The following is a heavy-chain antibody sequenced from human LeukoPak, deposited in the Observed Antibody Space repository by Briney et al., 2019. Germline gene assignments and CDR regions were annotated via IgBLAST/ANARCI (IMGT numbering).Heavy chain of an antibody. Sequence: PSETLSLTCAVSGVSFDDYYLAWVRQTPGKGLEWIGEINHSGYTNDSPSLKSRVTLSIDTSRRQFSLNLRSVTVADAGTYYCTRMTTGHDYWGQGTLVTVSS. CDR1: GVSFDDYY. D-gene: IGHD4-17*01. CDR2: INHSGYT. J-gene: IGHJ4*02. CDR3: TRMTTGHDY. V-gene: IGHV4-34*01.